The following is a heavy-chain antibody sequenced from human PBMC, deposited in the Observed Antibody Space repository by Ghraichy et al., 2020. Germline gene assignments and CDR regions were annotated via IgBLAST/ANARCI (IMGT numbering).Heavy chain of an antibody. D-gene: IGHD2-2*01. CDR2: IYYSGST. Sequence: SETLSLTCTVSGGSISSGGYYWSWIRQHPGKGLEWIGYIYYSGSTYYNPSLKSRVTISVDTSKNQFSLKLSSVTAADTAVYYCARARFALSGSAVAYCSSTSCPYYMDVWGKGTTVTVSS. J-gene: IGHJ6*03. CDR3: ARARFALSGSAVAYCSSTSCPYYMDV. V-gene: IGHV4-31*03. CDR1: GGSISSGGYY.